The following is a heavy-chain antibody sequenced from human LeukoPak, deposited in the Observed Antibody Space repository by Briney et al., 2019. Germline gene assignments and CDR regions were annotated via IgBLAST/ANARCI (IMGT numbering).Heavy chain of an antibody. CDR1: GFTFSSYA. J-gene: IGHJ4*02. Sequence: GGSLRLSCAASGFTFSSYAMHWVRQAPGKGLEWVAVISYDGSNKYYADSVKGRFTISRDNSKNTLYLQMNSLRAEDTAVYYCARVWVSSWDYFDYWGQGTLVTVSS. CDR3: ARVWVSSWDYFDY. V-gene: IGHV3-30-3*01. CDR2: ISYDGSNK. D-gene: IGHD6-13*01.